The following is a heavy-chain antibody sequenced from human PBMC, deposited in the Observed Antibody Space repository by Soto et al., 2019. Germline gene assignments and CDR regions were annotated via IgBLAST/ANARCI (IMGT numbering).Heavy chain of an antibody. V-gene: IGHV3-21*01. D-gene: IGHD6-13*01. CDR3: ARXXRAAADPDNHPIDY. J-gene: IGHJ4*02. Sequence: EVQLVESGGGLVKPGGSLRLSCAASGFTFSSYSMNWVRQAPGKGLEWVSSISSSSSYIYYADSVKGRFTISRDNAKNSLYLQXNXXRAEDXAVYYCARXXRAAADPDNHPIDYWGQGTLVTVSS. CDR1: GFTFSSYS. CDR2: ISSSSSYI.